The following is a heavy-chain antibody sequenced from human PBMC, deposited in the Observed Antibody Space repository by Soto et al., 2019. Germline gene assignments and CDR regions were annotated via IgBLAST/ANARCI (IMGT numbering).Heavy chain of an antibody. CDR1: GYTFTSYA. CDR2: INDGNGNT. CDR3: ASESYGGEFDY. Sequence: QVQLVQSGAEEKKPGASVKVSCKASGYTFTSYAMHWVRQAPGQRLEWMGWINDGNGNTKYSQKFQGRVTITRDTSASTDYMELSSLRSEDTAVYYCASESYGGEFDYWGQGTLVTVSS. D-gene: IGHD4-17*01. V-gene: IGHV1-3*05. J-gene: IGHJ4*02.